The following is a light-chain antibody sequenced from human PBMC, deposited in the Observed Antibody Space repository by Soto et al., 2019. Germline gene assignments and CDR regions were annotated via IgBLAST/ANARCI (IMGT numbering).Light chain of an antibody. CDR3: CSYAGSSPYHYV. CDR2: EVS. J-gene: IGLJ1*01. CDR1: SSDVGSYNL. V-gene: IGLV2-23*02. Sequence: QSVLTQPASVSGSPGQSITISCTGTSSDVGSYNLVSWYQQHPGKAPKLMIYEVSKRPSGVSNRFSGSKSGNTASLTISGLQAEDEADYYCCSYAGSSPYHYVFGTGTKVTVL.